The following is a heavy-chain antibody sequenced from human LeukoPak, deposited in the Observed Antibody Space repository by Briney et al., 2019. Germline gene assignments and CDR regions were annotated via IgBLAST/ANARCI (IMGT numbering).Heavy chain of an antibody. CDR2: IYSGGST. V-gene: IGHV3-53*01. Sequence: GGSLRLSCAASGFTVSSNYMSWVRQAPGKGLEWVSVIYSGGSTYYADSVKGRFTIPRDNSKNTLYLQMNSLRAEDTAVYYCARRPRTYYYDSTWGQGTLVTVSS. J-gene: IGHJ5*02. D-gene: IGHD3-22*01. CDR3: ARRPRTYYYDST. CDR1: GFTVSSNY.